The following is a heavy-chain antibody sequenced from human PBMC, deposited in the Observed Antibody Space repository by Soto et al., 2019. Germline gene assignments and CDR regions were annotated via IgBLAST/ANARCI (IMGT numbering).Heavy chain of an antibody. CDR3: AREKWLVRRNDPFDI. CDR1: GYTFTSYG. CDR2: INPNGGST. Sequence: ASVKVSCKASGYTFTSYGISWVRQAPGQGLEWMGRINPNGGSTNYAQKFQGRVTLTRDTSTNTVNMELSSLRSEDTAVYYCAREKWLVRRNDPFDIWGQGTMVTVSS. J-gene: IGHJ3*02. D-gene: IGHD6-19*01. V-gene: IGHV1-46*01.